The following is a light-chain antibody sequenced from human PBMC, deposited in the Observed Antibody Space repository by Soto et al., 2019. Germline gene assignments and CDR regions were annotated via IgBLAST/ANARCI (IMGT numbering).Light chain of an antibody. J-gene: IGLJ3*02. Sequence: QSALTQPRSVSGSPGQSVTISCTGTSSDVGGYNYVSWYQQHPGKAPKLMIYDVSKRPSGVPDRFSGSKSGNTASLTISGLQAEDEVEYYCCSYAGTYTWVFGGGTKVTVL. CDR1: SSDVGGYNY. CDR2: DVS. CDR3: CSYAGTYTWV. V-gene: IGLV2-11*01.